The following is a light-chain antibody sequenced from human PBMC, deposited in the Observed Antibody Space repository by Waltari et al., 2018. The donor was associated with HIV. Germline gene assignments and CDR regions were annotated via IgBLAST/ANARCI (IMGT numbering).Light chain of an antibody. CDR2: STN. CDR3: SLYMGGGIWV. V-gene: IGLV8-61*01. Sequence: QTVVTQEPSFSVSPGGTVTLTCGLSSGSVSPSYCPSRSQQTPGQAPRTLIYSTNTRSSGVPDRFSGSILGNKAALTITGAQADDESVYYCSLYMGGGIWVFGGGTKLTVL. CDR1: SGSVSPSYC. J-gene: IGLJ3*02.